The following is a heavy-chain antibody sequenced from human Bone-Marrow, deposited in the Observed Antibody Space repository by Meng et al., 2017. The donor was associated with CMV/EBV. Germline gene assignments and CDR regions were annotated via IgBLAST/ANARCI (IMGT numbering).Heavy chain of an antibody. D-gene: IGHD4-11*01. CDR1: GFTFSSYW. V-gene: IGHV3-7*01. J-gene: IGHJ4*02. CDR3: AKDGLSWMTSVTTESPVDY. Sequence: GESLKISCAASGFTFSSYWMSWVRQAPGKGLEWVANIKQDGSEKYYVDSVKGRFTISRDNSKNTLYLQMNSLRAEDTAVYYCAKDGLSWMTSVTTESPVDYWGQGTLVTVSS. CDR2: IKQDGSEK.